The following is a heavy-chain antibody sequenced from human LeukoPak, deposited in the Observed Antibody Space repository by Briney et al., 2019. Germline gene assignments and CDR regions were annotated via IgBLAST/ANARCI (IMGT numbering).Heavy chain of an antibody. CDR2: IKQDVTEK. J-gene: IGHJ6*03. CDR1: GFTFSSYW. D-gene: IGHD3-10*01. V-gene: IGHV3-7*04. CDR3: ARARVYYDAGSHFYYYYYMDV. Sequence: GGSLRLSCAASGFTFSSYWMSWVRQAPGKGLEWVAYIKQDVTEKYYVDSVKGRFSISRDNAKKSLYLQMNSLRVEDTAVYYCARARVYYDAGSHFYYYYYMDVWGKGTTVTVSS.